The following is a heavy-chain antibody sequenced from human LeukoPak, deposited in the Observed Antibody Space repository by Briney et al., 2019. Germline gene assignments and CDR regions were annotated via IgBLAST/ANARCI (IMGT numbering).Heavy chain of an antibody. D-gene: IGHD6-19*01. V-gene: IGHV4-61*08. CDR3: AREQASSYFDY. J-gene: IGHJ4*02. CDR2: IYYSGST. Sequence: PSETLSLTCAVSGGSISSGGYSWSWIRQPPGKGLEWIGYIYYSGSTNYNPSLKSRVTISVDTSKNQFSLKLSSVTAADTAVYYCAREQASSYFDYWGQGTLVTVSS. CDR1: GGSISSGGYS.